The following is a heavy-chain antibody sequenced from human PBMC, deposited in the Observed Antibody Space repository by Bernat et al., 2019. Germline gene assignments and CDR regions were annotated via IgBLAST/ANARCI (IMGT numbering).Heavy chain of an antibody. D-gene: IGHD5-12*01. J-gene: IGHJ5*02. V-gene: IGHV1-18*01. Sequence: QVQLVQSGAEVKKPGASVKVSCKASGYTFTNYGISWVRQAPGQGLEWMGWISAYNDNTNYGQKFQGRLTVTTDTATSTAYMELRSLRSDDTAVYYCARGGSGYDRWFDPWGQGTLVTVSS. CDR2: ISAYNDNT. CDR3: ARGGSGYDRWFDP. CDR1: GYTFTNYG.